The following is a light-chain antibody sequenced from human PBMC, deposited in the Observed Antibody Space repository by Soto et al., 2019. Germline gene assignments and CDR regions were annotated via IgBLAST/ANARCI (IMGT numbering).Light chain of an antibody. CDR1: QSVSVN. V-gene: IGKV3-15*01. Sequence: EIVMTQSPATLSVSPGERATLSRRASQSVSVNLAWYQQKPGQPPRLLIYGASTRATGIPARFSGSGAGTEFILTISSLQSEDFAVYYCQQYNDRPPITLGQGTRLEI. CDR3: QQYNDRPPIT. CDR2: GAS. J-gene: IGKJ5*01.